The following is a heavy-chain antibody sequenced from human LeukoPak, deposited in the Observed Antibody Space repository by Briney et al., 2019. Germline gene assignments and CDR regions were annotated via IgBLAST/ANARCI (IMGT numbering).Heavy chain of an antibody. D-gene: IGHD2-2*01. J-gene: IGHJ6*02. CDR1: GGTFSSYA. CDR3: AGGPPGYCSSTSCPKPYYYYGMDV. V-gene: IGHV1-69*04. CDR2: IIPILGIA. Sequence: ASVRVSCKASGGTFSSYAISWVRQAPGQGLEWMGRIIPILGIANYAQKFQGRVTITADRSTSTAYMELSSLRSEDTAVYYCAGGPPGYCSSTSCPKPYYYYGMDVWGQGTTVTVSS.